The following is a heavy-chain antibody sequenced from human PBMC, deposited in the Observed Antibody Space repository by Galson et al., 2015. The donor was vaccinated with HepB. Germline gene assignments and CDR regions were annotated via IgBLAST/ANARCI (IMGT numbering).Heavy chain of an antibody. CDR1: GFTFSSYS. CDR3: SRGRGSSALDY. V-gene: IGHV3-21*01. CDR2: ISSSSSYI. Sequence: SLRLSCAASGFTFSSYSMNWVRQAPGKGPEWVSSISSSSSYIYYADSVKGRFTISRDNANNSLYLQMNSLRAEDTAVYYCSRGRGSSALDYWGQGALVTVSS. J-gene: IGHJ4*02. D-gene: IGHD3-22*01.